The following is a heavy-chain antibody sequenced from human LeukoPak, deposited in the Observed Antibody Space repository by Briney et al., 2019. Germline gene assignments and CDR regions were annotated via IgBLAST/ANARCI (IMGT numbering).Heavy chain of an antibody. CDR3: ARDSYSGSYSYFDY. CDR2: INWNGGST. CDR1: GFTFDDYG. Sequence: GGSLRLSCAASGFTFDDYGMSWVRQASGKGLEWVSGINWNGGSTGYADSVKGRFTISRDNAKNSLYLQMNSLRAEDTALYYCARDSYSGSYSYFDYWGQGTLVTVSS. D-gene: IGHD1-26*01. V-gene: IGHV3-20*04. J-gene: IGHJ4*02.